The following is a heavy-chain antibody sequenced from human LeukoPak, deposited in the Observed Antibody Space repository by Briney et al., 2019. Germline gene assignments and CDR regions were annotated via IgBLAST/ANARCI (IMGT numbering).Heavy chain of an antibody. V-gene: IGHV3-23*01. CDR2: ISASGDGP. Sequence: PGGPLRLSCEASGFNYINYDMSWLRQAPGKAPEWVSDISASGDGPYYANSVKGRFTISRDNSKNAVYLQMNSLRAEDTAVYYCAKDRRAVAGSRFDYWGQGTLVTVSS. D-gene: IGHD6-19*01. CDR1: GFNYINYD. J-gene: IGHJ4*02. CDR3: AKDRRAVAGSRFDY.